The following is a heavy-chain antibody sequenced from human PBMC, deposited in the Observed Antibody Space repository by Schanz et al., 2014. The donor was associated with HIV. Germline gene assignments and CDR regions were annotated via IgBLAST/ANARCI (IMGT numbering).Heavy chain of an antibody. Sequence: QVQLVQSGDEVKKPGASVKVSCKASGYTFSTYGISWVRQAPGQGLEWMGWINAYNGNTHYAQKFQGRVTMTRDTSTRTVHMAPSTLRSDDTAVYYCARDGSKWNFEYWGQGTLVTVSS. CDR2: INAYNGNT. V-gene: IGHV1-18*01. CDR1: GYTFSTYG. CDR3: ARDGSKWNFEY. D-gene: IGHD4-4*01. J-gene: IGHJ4*02.